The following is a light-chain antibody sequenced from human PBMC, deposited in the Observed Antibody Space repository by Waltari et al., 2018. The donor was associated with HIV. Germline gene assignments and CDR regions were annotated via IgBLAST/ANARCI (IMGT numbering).Light chain of an antibody. J-gene: IGKJ2*01. CDR3: QQSYSAPYT. CDR1: QSISTY. V-gene: IGKV1-39*01. CDR2: VSY. Sequence: DIQMAQSPSSLSASIGDTVTITCRTSQSISTYLNWYQQKPGKAPQLLIYVSYNLHSGVPSRFTGSGSGTAFTLTINSLQPDDFGTYYCQQSYSAPYTFGQGTKLEI.